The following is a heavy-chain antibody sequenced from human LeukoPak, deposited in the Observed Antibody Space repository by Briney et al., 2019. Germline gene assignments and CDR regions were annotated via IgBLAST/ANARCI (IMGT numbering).Heavy chain of an antibody. CDR1: GGSISSYY. D-gene: IGHD3-22*01. J-gene: IGHJ3*02. CDR3: ACLTTAEAFDI. CDR2: IYDSGST. V-gene: IGHV4-59*01. Sequence: SETLSLTCTVSGGSISSYYWSWIRQPPGKGLEWSGYIYDSGSTNYNPSLKSRVTISVDTSKNQFSLKLSSVTAADTAVYYCACLTTAEAFDIWGQGTMVTVSS.